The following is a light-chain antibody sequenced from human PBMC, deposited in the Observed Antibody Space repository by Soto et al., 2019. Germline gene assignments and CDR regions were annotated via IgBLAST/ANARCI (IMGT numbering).Light chain of an antibody. V-gene: IGKV1-27*01. Sequence: DIQMTQSPSSLSASVGARVTITCRASQGISTHLVWYQQKPGTVPKLLIFAASTLQSGVPSRFSGSGSGTDFTLTISSLQPEDVATYYCQNYNGAPWTFGQGTKVEIK. CDR1: QGISTH. CDR3: QNYNGAPWT. J-gene: IGKJ1*01. CDR2: AAS.